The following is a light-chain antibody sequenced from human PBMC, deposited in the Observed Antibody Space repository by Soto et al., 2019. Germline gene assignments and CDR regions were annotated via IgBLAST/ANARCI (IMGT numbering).Light chain of an antibody. CDR2: GAS. Sequence: EIVLTQSPGTLSLSPGERATLSCRASQSVSSSYLAWYQQKPGQAPRLLIYGASSRATGIADRFSGSGSGTGFTLTISRLEPEDFAVYYCQQYGSSPLVTFGQGTRLEIK. CDR3: QQYGSSPLVT. CDR1: QSVSSSY. J-gene: IGKJ5*01. V-gene: IGKV3-20*01.